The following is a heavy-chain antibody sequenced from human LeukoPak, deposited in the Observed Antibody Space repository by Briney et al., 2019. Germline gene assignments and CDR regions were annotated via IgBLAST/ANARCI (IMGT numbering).Heavy chain of an antibody. J-gene: IGHJ4*02. CDR1: GGSISSGGYC. CDR2: IYYSGST. CDR3: ARERPYYYGSGGIDY. D-gene: IGHD3-10*01. V-gene: IGHV4-31*03. Sequence: SQTLSLTCTVSGGSISSGGYCWSWIRQHPGKGLEWIGYIYYSGSTYYNPSLKSRVTISVDTSKNQFSLKLSSVTAADTAVYYCARERPYYYGSGGIDYWGQGTLVTVSS.